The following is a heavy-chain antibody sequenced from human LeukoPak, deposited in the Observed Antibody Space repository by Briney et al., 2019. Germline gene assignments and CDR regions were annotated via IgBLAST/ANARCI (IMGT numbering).Heavy chain of an antibody. CDR1: GFIFSNAW. J-gene: IGHJ4*02. CDR3: TAMDCSGDTCYFIY. CDR2: IKSKYNGGTR. D-gene: IGHD2-15*01. V-gene: IGHV3-15*01. Sequence: PGGSLRLSCAASGFIFSNAWMSWVRQAPGKGLEWVGRIKSKYNGGTRDYAAPVKDRFTISRDDSKDTLYVQMNSLKIEATAVYYCTAMDCSGDTCYFIYWGQGTLVTVSS.